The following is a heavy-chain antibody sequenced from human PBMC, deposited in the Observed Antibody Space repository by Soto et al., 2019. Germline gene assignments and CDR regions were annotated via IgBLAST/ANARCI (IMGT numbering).Heavy chain of an antibody. V-gene: IGHV1-2*04. Sequence: ASVKVSCKASGYTFTGYYMHWVRQAPGQGLEWMGWINPNSGGTNYAQKFQGWVTMTRDTSISTAYMELSRLRSDYTAVYYCAREYPGTKTMDVWGKGTTVTVSS. D-gene: IGHD1-7*01. CDR1: GYTFTGYY. CDR3: AREYPGTKTMDV. J-gene: IGHJ6*04. CDR2: INPNSGGT.